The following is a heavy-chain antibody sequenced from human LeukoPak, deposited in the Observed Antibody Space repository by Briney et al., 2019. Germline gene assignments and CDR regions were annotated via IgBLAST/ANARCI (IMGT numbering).Heavy chain of an antibody. D-gene: IGHD3-16*02. CDR3: ARDQGIRGRLGELSPSDY. CDR1: GYTFTSYY. CDR2: INPSGGST. V-gene: IGHV1-46*01. J-gene: IGHJ4*02. Sequence: ASVKVSCKASGYTFTSYYMHWVRQAPGQGLEWMGIINPSGGSTSYAQKFQGRVTMTRDMSTSTVYMELSSLRSEDTAVYYCARDQGIRGRLGELSPSDYWGQGTLVTVSS.